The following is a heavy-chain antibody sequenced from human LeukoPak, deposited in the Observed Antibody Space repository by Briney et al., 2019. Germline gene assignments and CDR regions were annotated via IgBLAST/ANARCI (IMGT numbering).Heavy chain of an antibody. V-gene: IGHV1-18*01. J-gene: IGHJ5*02. CDR1: GGTFTSYG. CDR3: ARDGGYCSGGSCYPINWFDP. D-gene: IGHD2-15*01. CDR2: ISAYNGNT. Sequence: ASVKVSCKASGGTFTSYGISWVRQAPGQGLEWMGWISAYNGNTNYAQKLQGRVTMTTDTSTSTAYMELRSLRSDDTAVYYCARDGGYCSGGSCYPINWFDPWGQGTLVTVSS.